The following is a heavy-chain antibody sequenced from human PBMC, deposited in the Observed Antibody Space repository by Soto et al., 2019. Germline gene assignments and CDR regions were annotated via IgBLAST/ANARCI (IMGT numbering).Heavy chain of an antibody. CDR3: ARVGVATFDY. D-gene: IGHD5-12*01. V-gene: IGHV4-59*01. Sequence: SETLSLSCTVSVGSISSYYWNWIRQPPGKGLDWIGYIYYSGSTNYNPSLKSRVTISVDTSKKQFSLNLSSVTAADTAVYYCARVGVATFDYWGQGTLVTVSS. CDR1: VGSISSYY. CDR2: IYYSGST. J-gene: IGHJ4*02.